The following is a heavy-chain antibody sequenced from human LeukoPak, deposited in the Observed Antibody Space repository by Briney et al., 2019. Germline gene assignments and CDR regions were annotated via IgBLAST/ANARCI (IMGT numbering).Heavy chain of an antibody. CDR1: GGSFSGYY. CDR3: ARDGYYRKGFVDY. V-gene: IGHV4-34*01. J-gene: IGHJ4*02. CDR2: INHSGST. Sequence: PSETLSLTCAVYGGSFSGYYWSWIRQPPGKGLEWIGEINHSGSTNYNPSLKGRVTISVDTSKNQFSLKLSSVTAADTAVYYCARDGYYRKGFVDYWGQGTLVTVSS. D-gene: IGHD1-14*01.